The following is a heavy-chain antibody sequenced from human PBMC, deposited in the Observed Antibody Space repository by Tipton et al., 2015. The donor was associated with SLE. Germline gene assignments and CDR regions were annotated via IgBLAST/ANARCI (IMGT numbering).Heavy chain of an antibody. V-gene: IGHV4-61*02. CDR2: VQFNGNT. Sequence: TLSLTCTVSGGSVRSSGDYWSWIRQPAGKGLEWIGRVQFNGNTYYNPSLESRVTISLDTSTKPVFLELTSVTAADTAVYFCARVAARVPFITYFHFHLDVWGKGSAVTVSS. CDR3: ARVAARVPFITYFHFHLDV. D-gene: IGHD1-20*01. J-gene: IGHJ6*03. CDR1: GGSVRSSGDY.